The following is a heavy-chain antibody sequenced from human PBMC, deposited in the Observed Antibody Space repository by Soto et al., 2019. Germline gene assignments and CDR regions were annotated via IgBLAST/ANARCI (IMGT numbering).Heavy chain of an antibody. V-gene: IGHV3-23*01. CDR2: ISGSGGST. CDR3: AKHFPTGYYYYYGMDV. CDR1: GFTFSSYA. J-gene: IGHJ6*02. Sequence: GGSLRLSCAASGFTFSSYAMSWVRQAPGKGLEWVSAISGSGGSTYYADSVKGRFTISRDNSKNTLYLQMNSLRAEDTAVYYCAKHFPTGYYYYYGMDVWGQGTTVTVSS. D-gene: IGHD3-3*02.